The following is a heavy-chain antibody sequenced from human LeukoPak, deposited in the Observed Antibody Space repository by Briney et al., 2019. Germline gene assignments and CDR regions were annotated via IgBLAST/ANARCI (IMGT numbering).Heavy chain of an antibody. V-gene: IGHV1-8*01. CDR2: MNPNSGNT. CDR1: GYTFTSYD. Sequence: GASVKVSCKASGYTFTSYDINWVRQATGQGLEWMGWMNPNSGNTGYAQKFQGRVTMTRNTSISTAYMELSSLRSEDTAVYYCARGRRRTMVRGASKGYYYYMDVWGKGTTVTVSS. D-gene: IGHD3-10*01. CDR3: ARGRRRTMVRGASKGYYYYMDV. J-gene: IGHJ6*03.